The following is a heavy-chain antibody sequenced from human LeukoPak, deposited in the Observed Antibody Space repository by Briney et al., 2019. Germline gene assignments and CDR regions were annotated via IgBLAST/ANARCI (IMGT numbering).Heavy chain of an antibody. CDR3: ARGSGYSVLDY. D-gene: IGHD3-3*01. J-gene: IGHJ4*02. V-gene: IGHV3-30*03. CDR1: GFTFSRYG. CDR2: ISYDGSNK. Sequence: GGSLRLSCAASGFTFSRYGMHWVRQAPGKGLEWVAVISYDGSNKYYADSVKGRFTISRDNSKNTLYLQMNSLRAEDTAVYYCARGSGYSVLDYWGQGTLVTVSS.